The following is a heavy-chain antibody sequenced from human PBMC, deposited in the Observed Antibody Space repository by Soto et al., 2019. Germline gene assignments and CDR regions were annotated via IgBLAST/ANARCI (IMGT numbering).Heavy chain of an antibody. Sequence: GGSLRLSCAASGFTFSSFGMHWVRQPPGKGLEWVAVISYDGNDKYYADSVKGRFTISRDNSKNTLYLQMNSLRAEDTAVYYCAKDLSRSFDWSMDLDYWGQGTLVTVSS. V-gene: IGHV3-30*18. J-gene: IGHJ4*02. CDR1: GFTFSSFG. D-gene: IGHD3-9*01. CDR3: AKDLSRSFDWSMDLDY. CDR2: ISYDGNDK.